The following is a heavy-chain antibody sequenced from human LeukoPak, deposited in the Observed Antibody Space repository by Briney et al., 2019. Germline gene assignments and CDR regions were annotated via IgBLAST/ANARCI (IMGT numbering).Heavy chain of an antibody. CDR3: AKEAFDI. J-gene: IGHJ3*02. CDR1: GFTFSSYA. CDR2: ISYDGSNR. Sequence: GGSLRLSCAASGFTFSSYAMHWVRQAPGKGLEWVAVISYDGSNRYYADSVKGRFAISRDNSKNTLYLQMNSLRAEDTALYYCAKEAFDIWGQGTMVTVSS. V-gene: IGHV3-30*09.